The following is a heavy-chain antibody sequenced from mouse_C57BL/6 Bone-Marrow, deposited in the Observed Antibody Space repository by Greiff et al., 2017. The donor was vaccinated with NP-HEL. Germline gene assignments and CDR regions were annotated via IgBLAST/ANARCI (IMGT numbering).Heavy chain of an antibody. CDR1: GYTFTSYW. D-gene: IGHD2-5*01. CDR2: IYPSDSET. V-gene: IGHV1-61*01. Sequence: QVQLQQPGAELVRPGSSVKLSCKASGYTFTSYWMDWVKQRPGQGLEWIGNIYPSDSETHYNQKFKDKATLTVDKSSSTAYIQLSSLTSEDSAVYYCARSSYYSNYRFAYWGQGTLVTVSA. J-gene: IGHJ3*01. CDR3: ARSSYYSNYRFAY.